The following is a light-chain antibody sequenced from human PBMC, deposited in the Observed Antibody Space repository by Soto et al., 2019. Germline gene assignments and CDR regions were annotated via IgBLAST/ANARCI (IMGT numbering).Light chain of an antibody. CDR1: QGISNY. V-gene: IGKV1-27*01. Sequence: DIQMTQSPSSLSASVGDTVTITCRASQGISNYLAWYQQKPGKVPKLLIYAASTLQSGVPSRFSGSGSGTDFSLTISSLQPEDVATDYCQKYNSAPPRFGQGTKVEIK. CDR2: AAS. J-gene: IGKJ1*01. CDR3: QKYNSAPPR.